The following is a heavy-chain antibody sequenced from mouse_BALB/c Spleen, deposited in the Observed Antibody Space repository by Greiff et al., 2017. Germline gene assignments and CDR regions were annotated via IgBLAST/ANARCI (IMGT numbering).Heavy chain of an antibody. CDR3: ARYYGSSYDY. J-gene: IGHJ2*01. CDR2: INPYNDGT. Sequence: VQLQQSGPELVKPGASVKMSCKASGYTFTSYVMHWVKQKPGQGLEWIGYINPYNDGTKYNAKFKGKATLTSDKSPSTAYMELSSLTSADSAVYSCARYYGSSYDYWGQGTTLTVSS. D-gene: IGHD1-1*01. CDR1: GYTFTSYV. V-gene: IGHV1-14*01.